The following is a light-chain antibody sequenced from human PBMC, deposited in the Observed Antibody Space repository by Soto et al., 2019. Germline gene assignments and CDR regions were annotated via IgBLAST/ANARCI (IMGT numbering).Light chain of an antibody. Sequence: QSALTQPPSASGSPGQSVTISCTGTSSDVGGYNYVSWYQQHPGKAPKLMIYEVTKRPSGVPDRFSGSKSGSTASLTVSGLQAEDEADYYCSSYAGSNNYVGFGGGTKLTVL. CDR1: SSDVGGYNY. J-gene: IGLJ2*01. V-gene: IGLV2-8*01. CDR2: EVT. CDR3: SSYAGSNNYVG.